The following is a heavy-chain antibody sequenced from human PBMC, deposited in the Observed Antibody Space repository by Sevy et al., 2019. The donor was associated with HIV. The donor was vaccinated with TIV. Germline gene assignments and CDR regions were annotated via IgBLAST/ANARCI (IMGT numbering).Heavy chain of an antibody. V-gene: IGHV3-23*01. Sequence: GGFLRLSCAASGFIFRSYVMSWVRQAPGKGLEWVSSISGSGGSTYYTDSVKGRFTISRDNSNNALFLEMNSLRADDTAVYYCVRIVTAGRDYWGHGTLVTVSS. J-gene: IGHJ4*01. CDR2: ISGSGGST. CDR3: VRIVTAGRDY. CDR1: GFIFRSYV. D-gene: IGHD2-2*01.